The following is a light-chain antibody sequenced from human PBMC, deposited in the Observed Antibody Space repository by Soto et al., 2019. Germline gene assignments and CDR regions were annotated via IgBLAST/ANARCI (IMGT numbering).Light chain of an antibody. CDR1: QSVSSNY. V-gene: IGKV3-20*01. CDR3: QQFDGSLRSWT. Sequence: ETVLTQSPGTLSLSPGERATLSCRASQSVSSNYLAWYQHIPGQAPRLLIYGASTSATGIPDRFSASGSGTDFTLTICRLEREDFAVYYCQQFDGSLRSWTFGQGTKVE. CDR2: GAS. J-gene: IGKJ1*01.